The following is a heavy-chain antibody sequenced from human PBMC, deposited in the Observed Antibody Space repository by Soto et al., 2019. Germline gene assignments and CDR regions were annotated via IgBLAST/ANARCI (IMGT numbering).Heavy chain of an antibody. CDR3: ARYQVAAAFTS. CDR2: MNPNGDT. J-gene: IGHJ5*02. CDR1: GYTFTSLD. V-gene: IGHV1-8*01. Sequence: GASVKVSCKASGYTFTSLDINWVRQASGQGLEWMGWMNPNGDTGFAQKFQGRVTLTRNTSISTAYMELYSLRSEDTAVYYCARYQVAAAFTSWGQGTPVTVSS. D-gene: IGHD6-13*01.